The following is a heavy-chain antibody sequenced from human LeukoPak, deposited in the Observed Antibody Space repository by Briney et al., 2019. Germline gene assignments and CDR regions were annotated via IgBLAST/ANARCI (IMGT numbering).Heavy chain of an antibody. D-gene: IGHD2-2*01. CDR2: IYYSGST. V-gene: IGHV4-39*01. Sequence: SETLSLTCTVSGGSISSSSYYWGWIRQPPGKGLEWIGSIYYSGSTYYNPSLKSRVTISVDTSKNQFSLKLSSVTAADTAVYYCARGLRVVVPAASRYFDYWGQGTLVTVSS. J-gene: IGHJ4*02. CDR1: GGSISSSSYY. CDR3: ARGLRVVVPAASRYFDY.